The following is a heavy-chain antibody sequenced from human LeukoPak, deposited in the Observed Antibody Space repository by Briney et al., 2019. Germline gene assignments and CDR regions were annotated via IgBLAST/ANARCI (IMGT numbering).Heavy chain of an antibody. D-gene: IGHD4-11*01. CDR1: GGTFRSYA. J-gene: IGHJ4*02. Sequence: ASVKVSCKASGGTFRSYAISWVRQAPGEGLEWMGGIIPIFGTANYAQKCQGRVTITADESTSTAYMELSSLRSEDTAVYYCARQTVTTFESYFDYWGQGTLVTVSS. CDR2: IIPIFGTA. CDR3: ARQTVTTFESYFDY. V-gene: IGHV1-69*13.